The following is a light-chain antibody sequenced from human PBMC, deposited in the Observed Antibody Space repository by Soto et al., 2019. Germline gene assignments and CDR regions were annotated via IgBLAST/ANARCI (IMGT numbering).Light chain of an antibody. Sequence: EIVLTQSPGTLSLSPGERLTLSCRASQSVSGSYLAWYQQKPGQAPRLLIYGVSSRATGIPDRFSGSGSGTDFTLTISRLEPEDFAVYYCQQYGSSPHTFGQGTKLEIK. V-gene: IGKV3-20*01. CDR3: QQYGSSPHT. J-gene: IGKJ2*01. CDR1: QSVSGSY. CDR2: GVS.